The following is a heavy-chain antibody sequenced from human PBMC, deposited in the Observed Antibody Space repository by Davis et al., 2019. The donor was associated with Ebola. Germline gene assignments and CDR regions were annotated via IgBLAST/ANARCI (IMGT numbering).Heavy chain of an antibody. CDR1: GFTVSSNY. J-gene: IGHJ6*03. Sequence: PGGSLRLSCTASGFTVSSNYMTWVRQAPGKGLEWVSFISNDGYTYYVDSVKGRFTISRDSSNNTVYLQMNSLRAEDTAVYYCARGNDFWMTGGNFHYHMDVWGKGTTVTVSS. CDR3: ARGNDFWMTGGNFHYHMDV. CDR2: ISNDGYT. D-gene: IGHD3-3*01. V-gene: IGHV3-53*01.